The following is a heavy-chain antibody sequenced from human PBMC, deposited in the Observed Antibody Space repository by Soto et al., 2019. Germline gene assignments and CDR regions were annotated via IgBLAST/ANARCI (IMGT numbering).Heavy chain of an antibody. D-gene: IGHD5-12*01. CDR1: GYTFTSYG. V-gene: IGHV1-69*01. Sequence: KVSCKASGYTFTSYGISWVRQAPGQGLEWMGGIIPIFGKANYAQKFQGRVTITADESTSTAYMELSSLRSEDTAVYYCARIGDGYHLDYWGQGTLVTVSS. CDR2: IIPIFGKA. J-gene: IGHJ4*02. CDR3: ARIGDGYHLDY.